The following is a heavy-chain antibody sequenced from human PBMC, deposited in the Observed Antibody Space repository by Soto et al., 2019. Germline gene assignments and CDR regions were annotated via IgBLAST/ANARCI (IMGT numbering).Heavy chain of an antibody. CDR2: INPNSGGT. Sequence: GASVKVSCKASGYTFTGYYMHWVRQAPGQGLEWMGWINPNSGGTNYAQKFQGWVTMTRDTSISTAYMELSRLRSDDTAVYYCARGSNYSSGWYGDFDYWGQGTLVTVSS. D-gene: IGHD6-19*01. CDR3: ARGSNYSSGWYGDFDY. V-gene: IGHV1-2*04. J-gene: IGHJ4*02. CDR1: GYTFTGYY.